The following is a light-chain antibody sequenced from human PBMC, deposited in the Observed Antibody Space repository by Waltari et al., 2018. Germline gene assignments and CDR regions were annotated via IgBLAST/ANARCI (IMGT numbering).Light chain of an antibody. CDR2: EVS. CDR3: SSYADSNNYV. CDR1: SSDIGGYNY. Sequence: QSALTQPPSASGSPGQSVTISCTGTSSDIGGYNYVSWIQQHPGKAPKLMIYEVSNRPSGVPDRFSGSRSGNPASLTVSGLQSEDEAYYYCSSYADSNNYVFGTGTKVTVL. V-gene: IGLV2-8*01. J-gene: IGLJ1*01.